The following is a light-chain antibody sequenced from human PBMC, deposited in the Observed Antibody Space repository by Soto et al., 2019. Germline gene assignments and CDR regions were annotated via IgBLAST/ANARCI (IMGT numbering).Light chain of an antibody. CDR2: RNN. V-gene: IGLV1-47*01. J-gene: IGLJ3*02. Sequence: QSVLTQPPSASGTPGPRVTISCSGSSSNIGSKYVSWYQQLPGTAPKLLIYRNNQRPSGVPDRFSGYKSGTSASLDISGLRSEDEADDYCAAWDDSLSAPVFGGGTKLTVL. CDR3: AAWDDSLSAPV. CDR1: SSNIGSKY.